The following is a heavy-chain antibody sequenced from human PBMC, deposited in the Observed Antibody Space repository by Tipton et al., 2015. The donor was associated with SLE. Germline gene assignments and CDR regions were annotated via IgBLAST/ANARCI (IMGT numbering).Heavy chain of an antibody. CDR2: IYYSGIT. Sequence: TLSLTCTVSGGSISSGAYYWSWIRQHPGKGLEWIGYIYYSGITYYNPSLKSRVSMSVDTSKNQFSLKLNSVTAADTAVYFCARATRRGGVTTELADWGQGTLGTVSS. CDR1: GGSISSGAYY. D-gene: IGHD1-14*01. V-gene: IGHV4-31*03. CDR3: ARATRRGGVTTELAD. J-gene: IGHJ4*02.